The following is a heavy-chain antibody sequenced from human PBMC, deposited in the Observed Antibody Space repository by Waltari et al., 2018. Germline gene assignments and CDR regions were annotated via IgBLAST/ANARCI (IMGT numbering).Heavy chain of an antibody. D-gene: IGHD3-10*01. CDR2: INQNGIT. Sequence: QVQLQQWSAGLLKPSETLSLICTVHGRTFSATYWSWVRQSPGKGLEWIGEINQNGITTYNPSLKSRVTISVDPSKSQFSLSLNSVTAADTAVYYCARYGGSGSYCLNTWGQGTLVTVSS. CDR3: ARYGGSGSYCLNT. CDR1: GRTFSATY. V-gene: IGHV4-34*01. J-gene: IGHJ5*02.